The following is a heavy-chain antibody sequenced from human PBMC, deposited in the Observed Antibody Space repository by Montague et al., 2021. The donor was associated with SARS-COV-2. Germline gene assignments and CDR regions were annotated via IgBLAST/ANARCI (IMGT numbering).Heavy chain of an antibody. CDR3: ARHLAISGPAAVSDY. D-gene: IGHD2-2*01. CDR1: GDSISSGYFY. Sequence: SETLSLTCTVSGDSISSGYFYCGWIRQPPGKGLEWVVTIHYSGITYYNPSLKSRVTISVDTSRNQFSLKLSSVTAADTAIYYCARHLAISGPAAVSDYWGQGTLVTVSS. CDR2: IHYSGIT. J-gene: IGHJ4*02. V-gene: IGHV4-39*01.